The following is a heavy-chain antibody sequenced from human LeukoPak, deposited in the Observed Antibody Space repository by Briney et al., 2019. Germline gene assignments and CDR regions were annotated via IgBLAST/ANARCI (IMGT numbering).Heavy chain of an antibody. CDR3: AKFGGTTHYFDY. CDR2: ISGSGGST. J-gene: IGHJ4*02. Sequence: QSGGSLRLSCAASGFAFSSYAMSWVRQAPGKGLEWVSAISGSGGSTYYADSVKGRFTISRDNSKNTLYLQMNSLRAEDTAVYYCAKFGGTTHYFDYWGQGTLVTVSS. CDR1: GFAFSSYA. V-gene: IGHV3-23*01. D-gene: IGHD3-16*01.